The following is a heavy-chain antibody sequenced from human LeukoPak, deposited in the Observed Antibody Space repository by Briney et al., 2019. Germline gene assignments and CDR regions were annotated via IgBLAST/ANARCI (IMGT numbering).Heavy chain of an antibody. CDR1: GFTFSSYW. Sequence: GGSLRLSCAASGFTFSSYWMHWVRQAPGKGLVWVSHINSDGSITSYADSVKGRFTISRGNAKNTLYLQMNSLRAEDTAVYYCARDAVDTANAVWGQGTTVTVSS. J-gene: IGHJ6*02. CDR3: ARDAVDTANAV. CDR2: INSDGSIT. D-gene: IGHD5-18*01. V-gene: IGHV3-74*01.